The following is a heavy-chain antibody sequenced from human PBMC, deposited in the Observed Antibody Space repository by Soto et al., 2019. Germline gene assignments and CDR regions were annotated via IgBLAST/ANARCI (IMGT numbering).Heavy chain of an antibody. CDR2: ISSRSTFI. J-gene: IGHJ4*02. Sequence: GSLRLSCTVLGFTLTNENMNWVRQAPGKGLEWVSSISSRSTFINYADTVKGRFTISRDNSKDSLYLQMNSPTTEDTALYYCAKERRGPAERSSCSYFDYWGQGTLVTVSS. CDR1: GFTLTNEN. CDR3: AKERRGPAERSSCSYFDY. D-gene: IGHD6-13*01. V-gene: IGHV3-21*04.